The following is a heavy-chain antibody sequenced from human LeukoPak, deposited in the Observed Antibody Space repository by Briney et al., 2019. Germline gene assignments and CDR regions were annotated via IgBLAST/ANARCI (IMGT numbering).Heavy chain of an antibody. CDR3: ARGSEWELLDY. J-gene: IGHJ4*02. D-gene: IGHD1-26*01. CDR1: GFTFSSYW. Sequence: PGGSLRLSCAASGFTFSSYWMHWVRQAPGKGLVWVSRINSDGSSTSYADSVKGRFTTSRDNAKNTLYLQMNSLRAEDTAVYYCARGSEWELLDYWGQGTLVTVSS. CDR2: INSDGSST. V-gene: IGHV3-74*01.